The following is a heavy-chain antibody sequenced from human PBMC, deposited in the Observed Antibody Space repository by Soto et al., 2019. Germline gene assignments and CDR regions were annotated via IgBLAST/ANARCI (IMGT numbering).Heavy chain of an antibody. CDR1: GGSISSGGYY. Sequence: PSETLSLTCTVSGGSISSGGYYWRWIRQHPGKGLEWIGYIYYSGSTYYNPSLKSRVTISVDTSKNQFSLKLSSVTAADTAVYYCARDSKYYGSGTSPPYYYGMDVWGQGTTVTVSS. V-gene: IGHV4-31*03. D-gene: IGHD3-10*01. CDR3: ARDSKYYGSGTSPPYYYGMDV. J-gene: IGHJ6*02. CDR2: IYYSGST.